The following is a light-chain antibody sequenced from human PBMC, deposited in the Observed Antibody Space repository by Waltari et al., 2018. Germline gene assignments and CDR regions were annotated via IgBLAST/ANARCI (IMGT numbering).Light chain of an antibody. CDR3: AAWDDSLNLI. J-gene: IGLJ2*01. V-gene: IGLV1-44*01. CDR1: SSNIGRNS. CDR2: SNN. Sequence: QSVLTQPPSASAPHGQRVTISCSGSSSNIGRNSVDWYQQVPGTAPKLLIYSNNQRPSGVPDRFSGSKSGTSASLAISGLQSEDEAEYFCAAWDDSLNLIFGVGTKLTVL.